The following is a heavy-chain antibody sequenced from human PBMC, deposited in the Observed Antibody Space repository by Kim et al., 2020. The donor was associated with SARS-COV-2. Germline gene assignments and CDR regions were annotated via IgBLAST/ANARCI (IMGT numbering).Heavy chain of an antibody. Sequence: GGSLRLSCTASGFTFGDYAMSWVRQAPGKGLEWVGFIRSKAYGGTTEYAASVKGRFTISRDDSKSIAYLQMNSLKTEDTAVYYCTEGGSTDAFDIWGQGTMVTVSS. V-gene: IGHV3-49*04. CDR1: GFTFGDYA. CDR2: IRSKAYGGTT. D-gene: IGHD3-16*01. J-gene: IGHJ3*02. CDR3: TEGGSTDAFDI.